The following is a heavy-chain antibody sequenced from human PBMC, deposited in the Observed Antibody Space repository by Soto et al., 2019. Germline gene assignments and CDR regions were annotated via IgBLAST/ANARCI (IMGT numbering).Heavy chain of an antibody. CDR2: IWYDGSNK. D-gene: IGHD6-6*01. CDR3: ASERPRIAARRGVDY. J-gene: IGHJ4*02. CDR1: GFTFSSYG. V-gene: IGHV3-33*01. Sequence: LRLSCAASGFTFSSYGMHWVRQAPGKGLEWVAVIWYDGSNKYYADSVKGRFTISRDNSKNTLYLQMNSLRAEDTAVYYCASERPRIAARRGVDYWGQGTLVTVSS.